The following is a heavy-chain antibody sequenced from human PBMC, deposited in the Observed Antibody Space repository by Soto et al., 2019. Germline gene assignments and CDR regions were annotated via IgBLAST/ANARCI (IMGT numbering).Heavy chain of an antibody. V-gene: IGHV3-74*01. D-gene: IGHD6-19*01. J-gene: IGHJ4*02. CDR3: ARRGAVAGLHY. Sequence: EVQLVESGGGLVQPGGSLRVSCAASGFTFSSYWMHWVRQAPGKGLVWVSRINSDGSSTSYEDSVKGRFTISRDNAKNTLYLQMNSLRAEATAIYYCARRGAVAGLHYWGQGTLVTVSS. CDR1: GFTFSSYW. CDR2: INSDGSST.